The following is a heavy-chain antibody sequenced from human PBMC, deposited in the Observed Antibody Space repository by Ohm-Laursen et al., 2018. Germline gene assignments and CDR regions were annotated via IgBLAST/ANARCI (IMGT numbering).Heavy chain of an antibody. D-gene: IGHD2-2*01. V-gene: IGHV3-23*01. Sequence: SLRLSCASSGFTFSSYATSWVRQAPGKGLEWVSAISGSGGSTYYADSVKGRFTISRDNSKNTLYLQMNSLRAEDTAVYYCAKESGSSSTSYWGQGTLVTVSS. J-gene: IGHJ4*02. CDR2: ISGSGGST. CDR3: AKESGSSSTSY. CDR1: GFTFSSYA.